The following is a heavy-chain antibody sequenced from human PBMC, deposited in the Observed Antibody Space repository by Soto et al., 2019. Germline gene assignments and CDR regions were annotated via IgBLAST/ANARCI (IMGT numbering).Heavy chain of an antibody. CDR1: GFTFSSYA. V-gene: IGHV3-23*01. Sequence: GGSLRLSCAASGFTFSSYAMSWVRQAPGKGLEWVSAISGSGGSTYYADSVKGRFTISRDNSKNTAYLQWSSLKASDTAIYYCARRDTFGPEYLDFWAQGTLVTVSS. J-gene: IGHJ4*02. CDR3: ARRDTFGPEYLDF. CDR2: ISGSGGST. D-gene: IGHD3-16*01.